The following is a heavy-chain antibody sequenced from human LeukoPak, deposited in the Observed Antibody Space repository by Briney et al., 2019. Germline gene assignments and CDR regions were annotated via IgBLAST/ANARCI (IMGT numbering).Heavy chain of an antibody. CDR2: IYYSGST. D-gene: IGHD1-26*01. J-gene: IGHJ5*02. CDR1: GGSVSSGSYY. Sequence: PSETLSLTCTVSGGSVSSGSYYWSWIRQPPGKGLEWIGYIYYSGSTNYNPSLKSRVTISVDTSKNQFSLKLSSVTAADTAVYYCARVKIMGGSYYLGFDPWGQGTLVTVSS. V-gene: IGHV4-61*01. CDR3: ARVKIMGGSYYLGFDP.